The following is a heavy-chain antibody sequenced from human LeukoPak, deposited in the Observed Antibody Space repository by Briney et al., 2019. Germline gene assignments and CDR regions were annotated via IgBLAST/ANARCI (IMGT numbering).Heavy chain of an antibody. CDR1: GFTFSSYG. J-gene: IGHJ4*02. CDR2: ISHDGSNK. D-gene: IGHD3-9*01. Sequence: GRSLRLSCAASGFTFSSYGMHWVRQAPGKGLEWVAVISHDGSNKYYADSVKGRFTISRDNSKNTLYLQMNSLRAEDTAVYYCAKGLRYFDWLSSVDYWGQGTLVTVSS. V-gene: IGHV3-30*18. CDR3: AKGLRYFDWLSSVDY.